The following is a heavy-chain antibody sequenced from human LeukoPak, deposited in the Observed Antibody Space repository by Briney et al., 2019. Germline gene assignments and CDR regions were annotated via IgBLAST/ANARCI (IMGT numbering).Heavy chain of an antibody. Sequence: ASVKVSCKASGYTFTSYAMHWVRQAPGQRLEWMGWINTGNGNTKYSQKLQGRVTITRDTSAITAYMELSSLRSEDTAVYYCAREGKRGLVVAPGWWGRGTLVTVSS. J-gene: IGHJ4*02. CDR2: INTGNGNT. CDR3: AREGKRGLVVAPGW. V-gene: IGHV1-3*04. D-gene: IGHD3-22*01. CDR1: GYTFTSYA.